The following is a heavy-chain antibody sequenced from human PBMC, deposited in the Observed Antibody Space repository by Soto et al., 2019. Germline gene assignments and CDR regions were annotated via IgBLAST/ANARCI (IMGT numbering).Heavy chain of an antibody. J-gene: IGHJ3*01. Sequence: PGGSLRLSCAASGFIFTNYAMNWVRQAPGQGLEWVSVIGGRGNSAYYADSVQGRFTISRDNSKNTLSLQMSSLTADDTAIYYCVTEGRGSFDFWGRGTMLNVSS. CDR3: VTEGRGSFDF. CDR2: IGGRGNSA. D-gene: IGHD5-12*01. CDR1: GFIFTNYA. V-gene: IGHV3-23*01.